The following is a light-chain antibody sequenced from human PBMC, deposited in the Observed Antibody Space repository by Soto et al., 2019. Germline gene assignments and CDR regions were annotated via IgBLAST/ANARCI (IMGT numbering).Light chain of an antibody. V-gene: IGLV2-14*03. CDR1: SSDVGTYDY. CDR3: SSFTSNRIYV. J-gene: IGLJ1*01. CDR2: GVT. Sequence: QSVLTQSASVSGSPGQSITISCTGTSSDVGTYDYVSWYQQHPGRAPRLLIHGVTTRPSGISGRFSASKSGLTASLTISGLQPEDEADYYCSSFTSNRIYVFGPGTKVTVL.